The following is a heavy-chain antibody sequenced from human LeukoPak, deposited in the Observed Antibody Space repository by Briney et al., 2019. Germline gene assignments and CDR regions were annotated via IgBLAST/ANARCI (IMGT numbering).Heavy chain of an antibody. D-gene: IGHD3-22*01. J-gene: IGHJ5*02. Sequence: GESLKISCKGSGYSFATYWIGWVRQMPGKGLEWMALIYPGDSDTRYSPSFQGQVTISADKSISTAYLQWSRLKASDTAMYYCARLGGENYYDSSGYYYAWLDPWGQGTLVTVSS. V-gene: IGHV5-51*01. CDR2: IYPGDSDT. CDR3: ARLGGENYYDSSGYYYAWLDP. CDR1: GYSFATYW.